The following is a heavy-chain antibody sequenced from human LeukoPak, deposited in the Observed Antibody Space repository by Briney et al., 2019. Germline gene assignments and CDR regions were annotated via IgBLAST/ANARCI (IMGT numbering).Heavy chain of an antibody. CDR1: GGTFSSYA. D-gene: IGHD3-22*01. CDR2: IIPIFGTA. CDR3: ASLTPYYYDSSGYDF. J-gene: IGHJ4*02. Sequence: ASVKVSCKASGGTFSSYAISWVRQAPGQGLEWMGGIIPIFGTANYAQKFQGRVTITADESTSTAYMELSSLRSEDTAVYYCASLTPYYYDSSGYDFWGQGTLVTVSS. V-gene: IGHV1-69*13.